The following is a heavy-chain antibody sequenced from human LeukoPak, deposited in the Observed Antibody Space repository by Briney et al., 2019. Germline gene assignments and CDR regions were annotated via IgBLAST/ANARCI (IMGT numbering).Heavy chain of an antibody. D-gene: IGHD3-3*01. Sequence: PGGSLRLSCAASGFTLSSYAMSWVRQAPGKGLEWVSAISGSGGSTYYADSVKGRFTISRDNSKNTLYLQMNSLRAEDTAVYYCAKDPPDDFWSGYDLHPPDDYWGQGTLVTVSS. CDR2: ISGSGGST. J-gene: IGHJ4*02. CDR3: AKDPPDDFWSGYDLHPPDDY. CDR1: GFTLSSYA. V-gene: IGHV3-23*01.